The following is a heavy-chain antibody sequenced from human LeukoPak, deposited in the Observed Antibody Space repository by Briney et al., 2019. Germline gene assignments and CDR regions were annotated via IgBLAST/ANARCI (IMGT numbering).Heavy chain of an antibody. D-gene: IGHD2-2*01. CDR3: ARLSTSWGGFDY. CDR2: ISGSGGST. V-gene: IGHV3-23*01. J-gene: IGHJ4*02. Sequence: PGGSLRLSCAASGFTFSSYAMSWVRQAPGKGLEWVSAISGSGGSTYYADSVKGRFTISRDNSKNTLYLQMNSLRAEDTAVYYCARLSTSWGGFDYWGQGTLVTVSS. CDR1: GFTFSSYA.